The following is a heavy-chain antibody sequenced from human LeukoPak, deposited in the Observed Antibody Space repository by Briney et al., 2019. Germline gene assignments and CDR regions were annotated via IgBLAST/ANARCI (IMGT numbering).Heavy chain of an antibody. CDR1: GYTLTELS. D-gene: IGHD3-10*01. J-gene: IGHJ4*02. Sequence: ASVKVSCKISGYTLTELSMHWVRQAPGKGLERMGGFDPEDGETIYAQKFQGRVTMTEDTSTDTAYMELSSLRSEDTAVYYCATGKWFGELLPFDYWGQGTLVTVSS. CDR3: ATGKWFGELLPFDY. V-gene: IGHV1-24*01. CDR2: FDPEDGET.